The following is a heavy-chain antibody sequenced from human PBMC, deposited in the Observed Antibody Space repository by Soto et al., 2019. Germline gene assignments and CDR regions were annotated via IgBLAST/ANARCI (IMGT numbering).Heavy chain of an antibody. V-gene: IGHV4-31*03. CDR1: GGSISSGGYY. Sequence: SDTLSLTCTVSGGSISSGGYYWSWIRQHPGKGLEWIGYIYYSGSTYYNPSLKSRVTISVDTSKNQFSLKLSSVTAADTAVYYCARRIQRTVAAAAEVRGYYMDVWGKGTTVPVSS. J-gene: IGHJ6*03. CDR2: IYYSGST. CDR3: ARRIQRTVAAAAEVRGYYMDV. D-gene: IGHD6-13*01.